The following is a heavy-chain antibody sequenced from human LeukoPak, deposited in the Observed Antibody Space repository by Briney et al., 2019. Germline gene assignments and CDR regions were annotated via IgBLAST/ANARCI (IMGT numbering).Heavy chain of an antibody. CDR3: ARYSSSSGGPSYYLDY. D-gene: IGHD6-6*01. CDR1: GFTLRIYW. V-gene: IGHV3-74*01. CDR2: ISGDGSVT. Sequence: GGSLRLSCTASGFTLRIYWMHWVRQVPGKRLVWVSRISGDGSVTNYADSVQGRFTISRDNAKSVVYLQINSLRSEDTAVYYCARYSSSSGGPSYYLDYWGHGSLVTVSS. J-gene: IGHJ4*01.